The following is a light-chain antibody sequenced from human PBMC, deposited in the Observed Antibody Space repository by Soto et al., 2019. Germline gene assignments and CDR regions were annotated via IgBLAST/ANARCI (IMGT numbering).Light chain of an antibody. CDR2: KVT. CDR3: CSYAPESTYV. CDR1: SSDVGAYNS. Sequence: QSALTQPASVSGSPGQSITISCTGTSSDVGAYNSVSWYQQHPHKAPQVIIYKVTQRPSGISNRFSGSTSGTVASLTISGLQADDEADYFCCSYAPESTYVFGTGTKLTVL. J-gene: IGLJ1*01. V-gene: IGLV2-23*02.